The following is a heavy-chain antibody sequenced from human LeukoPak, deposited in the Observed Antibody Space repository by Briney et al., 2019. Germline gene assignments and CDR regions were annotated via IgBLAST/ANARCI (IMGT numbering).Heavy chain of an antibody. J-gene: IGHJ3*02. Sequence: PSQTLSLTCTVSGGSISSGGYYWSWIRQHPGKGLEWIGYIYYSGSTYYNPSLKSRVTISVDTSKNQFSLKLSSVTAADTAVYYCARAQGSSWYMPFDIWGQGTMVTVSS. CDR1: GGSISSGGYY. CDR2: IYYSGST. D-gene: IGHD6-13*01. CDR3: ARAQGSSWYMPFDI. V-gene: IGHV4-31*03.